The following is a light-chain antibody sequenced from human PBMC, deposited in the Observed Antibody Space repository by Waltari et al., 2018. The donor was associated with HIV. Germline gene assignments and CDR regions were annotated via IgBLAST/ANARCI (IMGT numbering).Light chain of an antibody. Sequence: DIRLSQYPYLLSASVGDRVSITCRASQGIGTNLAWFQQKAGKVPNLLIYSASTLHVGVPSRFSGSGSGTEFTLTIDNLQPEDFATYYCLQLSNFPFTFGQGTKLAIK. CDR1: QGIGTN. J-gene: IGKJ2*01. V-gene: IGKV1-9*01. CDR2: SAS. CDR3: LQLSNFPFT.